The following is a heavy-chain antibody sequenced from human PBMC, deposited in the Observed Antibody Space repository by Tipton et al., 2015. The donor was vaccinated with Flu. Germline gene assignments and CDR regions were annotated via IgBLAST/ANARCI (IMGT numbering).Heavy chain of an antibody. D-gene: IGHD1-14*01. CDR1: GGSVSSSRYY. J-gene: IGHJ5*02. V-gene: IGHV4-61*02. Sequence: TLSLTCSVSGGSVSSSRYYWSWIRQPAGKSLEWIGRILISGSTNYNPSLESRVTISIDASMNQFSLRPTSGTAADTAVYYCARESGTGVADLWGQGTLVTVSS. CDR3: ARESGTGVADL. CDR2: ILISGST.